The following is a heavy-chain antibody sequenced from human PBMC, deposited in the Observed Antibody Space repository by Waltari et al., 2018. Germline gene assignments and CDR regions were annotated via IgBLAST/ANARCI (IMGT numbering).Heavy chain of an antibody. CDR1: GVAAPNYA. J-gene: IGHJ3*02. CDR2: VIPFSQTT. V-gene: IGHV1-69*05. Sequence: QVQLVQSGAEVKKPGSSVKVSCWASGVAAPNYAFNWLRTAPGQGLEWVGGVIPFSQTTKYAQNFQGRVRIATGESATSAYLELSSLRSEDTAVYYCARGRHYLDSRGHQAMGNAFDIWGQGTTVTVSS. D-gene: IGHD3-22*01. CDR3: ARGRHYLDSRGHQAMGNAFDI.